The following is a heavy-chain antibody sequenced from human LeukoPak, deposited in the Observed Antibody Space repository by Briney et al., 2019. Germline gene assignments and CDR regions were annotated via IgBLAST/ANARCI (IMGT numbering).Heavy chain of an antibody. CDR2: IYPGDSDT. CDR1: GYRFTNYW. J-gene: IGHJ3*01. Sequence: GESLKISSKASGYRFTNYWIGWVRQMPGKGLEWMGLIYPGDSDTRYCPSCQGQVTISADKSISTAYLQWSSLQASDTAIYYCAVPARCSGGACYSRDAFDFWGQGTMVTVSS. D-gene: IGHD2-15*01. V-gene: IGHV5-51*01. CDR3: AVPARCSGGACYSRDAFDF.